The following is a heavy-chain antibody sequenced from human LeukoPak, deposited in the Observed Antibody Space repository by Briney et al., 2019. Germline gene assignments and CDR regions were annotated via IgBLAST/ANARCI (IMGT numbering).Heavy chain of an antibody. J-gene: IGHJ6*04. CDR3: TSPAAGTPYYYYGMDV. CDR2: IKQDGSEK. D-gene: IGHD6-13*01. V-gene: IGHV3-7*03. Sequence: HPGGSLRLSCAASGFTFSSYWMSWVRQAQGKGLEWVANIKQDGSEKYYVDSVKGRFTISRDNAKNSLYLQMNSLRAEDTAVYYCTSPAAGTPYYYYGMDVWGKGTTVTVSS. CDR1: GFTFSSYW.